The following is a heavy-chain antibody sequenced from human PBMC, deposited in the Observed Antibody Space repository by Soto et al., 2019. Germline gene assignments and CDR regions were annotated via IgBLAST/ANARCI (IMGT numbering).Heavy chain of an antibody. CDR2: IYYSGST. CDR1: GGSISSYY. V-gene: IGHV4-59*01. CDR3: AGLDYDILTGYSY. Sequence: PSETLSLTCTVSGGSISSYYWSRVRQPPGKGLEWIGYIYYSGSTNYNPSLKSRVTISVDTSKNQFSLKLSSVTAADTAVYYCAGLDYDILTGYSYWGQGTLVTVSS. J-gene: IGHJ4*02. D-gene: IGHD3-9*01.